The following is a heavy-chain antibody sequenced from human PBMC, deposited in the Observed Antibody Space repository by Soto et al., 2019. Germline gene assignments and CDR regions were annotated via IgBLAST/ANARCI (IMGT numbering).Heavy chain of an antibody. CDR2: INHSGNT. J-gene: IGHJ5*02. CDR1: GGSIGTSAYY. V-gene: IGHV4-39*01. Sequence: SETLSLTCAVSGGSIGTSAYYWGWIRQAPGKGLEWIGAINHSGNTYLSASLKDRVTMSVDTSKNSFSLKLRSATSSDTGLYYCSRLSPEGFDPWGQGTLVPVSS. CDR3: SRLSPEGFDP.